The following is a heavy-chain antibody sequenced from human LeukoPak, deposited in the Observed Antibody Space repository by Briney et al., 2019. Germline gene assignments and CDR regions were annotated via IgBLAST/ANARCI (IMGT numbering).Heavy chain of an antibody. V-gene: IGHV3-23*01. CDR2: ISGSGGST. D-gene: IGHD3-22*01. Sequence: PGGSLRLSCTASGFTFSSYAMSWVRQAPGKGLEWVSSISGSGGSTYYADSVKGRFTISRDNSKNTLYLQMNSLRAEDTAVYYCAKERGYYDSSGYVAEYFQHWGQGTLVTVSS. CDR3: AKERGYYDSSGYVAEYFQH. CDR1: GFTFSSYA. J-gene: IGHJ1*01.